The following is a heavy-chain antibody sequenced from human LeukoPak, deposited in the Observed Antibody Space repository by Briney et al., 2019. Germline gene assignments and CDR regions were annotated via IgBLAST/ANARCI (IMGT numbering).Heavy chain of an antibody. CDR2: ISYDGSNK. J-gene: IGHJ4*02. CDR1: GFTFSSYA. D-gene: IGHD1-26*01. Sequence: GGSLRLSCAASGFTFSSYAMHWVRQAPGKGLEWVAVISYDGSNKYYADSVKGRFTISRDNSKNTLYLQMNSLRAEDTAVYYCARDQEWELLGAMGYWGQGTLVTVSS. CDR3: ARDQEWELLGAMGY. V-gene: IGHV3-30-3*01.